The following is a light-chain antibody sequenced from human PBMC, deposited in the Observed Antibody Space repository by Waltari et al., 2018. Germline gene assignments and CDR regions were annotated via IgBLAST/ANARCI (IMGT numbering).Light chain of an antibody. CDR2: DAS. V-gene: IGKV1-33*01. CDR3: QQYDNLLPG. CDR1: QDISNY. J-gene: IGKJ5*01. Sequence: DIQMTQSPSSLSASVGDSVTITCQASQDISNYLNWYQQKPGKAPKLLIYDASNLETGVPSRFSGSGSGTDFTFTISSLQPEDIATYYCQQYDNLLPGFGQGTRLEIK.